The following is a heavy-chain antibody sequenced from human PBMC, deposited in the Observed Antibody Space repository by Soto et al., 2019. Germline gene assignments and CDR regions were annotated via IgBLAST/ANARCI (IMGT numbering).Heavy chain of an antibody. CDR3: ARQKGGVVVPAAPNWFDP. CDR1: GGSISSSSYY. V-gene: IGHV4-39*01. D-gene: IGHD2-2*01. Sequence: SETLSLTCTVSGGSISSSSYYWGWIRQPPGKGLEWIGSIYYSGSTYYNPSLKSRVTISVDTSKNQFSLKLSSVTAADTAVYYCARQKGGVVVPAAPNWFDPWGQGTLVTVS. J-gene: IGHJ5*02. CDR2: IYYSGST.